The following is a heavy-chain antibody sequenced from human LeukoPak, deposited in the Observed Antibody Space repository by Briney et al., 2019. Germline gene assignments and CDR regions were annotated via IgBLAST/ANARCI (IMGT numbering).Heavy chain of an antibody. J-gene: IGHJ6*02. CDR2: IKSEADGGTT. CDR1: GFTFSNAW. V-gene: IGHV3-15*01. D-gene: IGHD1-7*01. Sequence: GGSLRLSCAASGFTFSNAWMNWVRQAPGKGLEWVGRIKSEADGGTTDYAAPVKGRFTISRDDSKSTLYLQMNSLKIEDTAVYYCTTDEDWNYARKDVWGQGATVIVSS. CDR3: TTDEDWNYARKDV.